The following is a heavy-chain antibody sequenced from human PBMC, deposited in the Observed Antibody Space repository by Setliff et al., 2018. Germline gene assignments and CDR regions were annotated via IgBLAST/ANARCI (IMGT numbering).Heavy chain of an antibody. CDR2: IYIGGSA. CDR3: AREQWLDPPGYYYMDV. V-gene: IGHV4-4*07. D-gene: IGHD6-19*01. Sequence: SETLSLTCTVSGGSISSYHWSWIRQPAGKGLEWIGHIYIGGSANYNPSLKSRVTMSIDTSKNQFSLKLSSVTAADMAVYYCAREQWLDPPGYYYMDVWAKGTTVTVSS. J-gene: IGHJ6*03. CDR1: GGSISSYH.